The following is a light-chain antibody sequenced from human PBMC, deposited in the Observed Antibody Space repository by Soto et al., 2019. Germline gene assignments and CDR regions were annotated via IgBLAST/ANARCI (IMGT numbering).Light chain of an antibody. CDR1: HCISNY. V-gene: IGKV1-9*01. CDR3: QQRKIYVT. CDR2: GAT. J-gene: IGKJ5*01. Sequence: IQLTQSPSSLSASVGDRVTITCRASHCISNYLAWYQQKPGKTPRLLIYGATTLQSGVPSRFSGSGSGTDFALTLSSLQPEYVATEYCQQRKIYVTFGQGTRLEIK.